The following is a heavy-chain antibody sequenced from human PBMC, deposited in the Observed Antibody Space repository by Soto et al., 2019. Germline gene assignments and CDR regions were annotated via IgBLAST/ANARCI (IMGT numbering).Heavy chain of an antibody. CDR1: GCTVSSYA. CDR2: IIPIFGTA. D-gene: IGHD3-3*02. V-gene: IGHV1-69*06. Sequence: SVKVSCKASGCTVSSYAISCVRQAPGQVLEWMGGIIPIFGTANYAQKFQGRVTITADKSTSTAYMELSSLRSEDTAVYYCARHLTSGAFDIWGQGTMVTVSS. J-gene: IGHJ3*02. CDR3: ARHLTSGAFDI.